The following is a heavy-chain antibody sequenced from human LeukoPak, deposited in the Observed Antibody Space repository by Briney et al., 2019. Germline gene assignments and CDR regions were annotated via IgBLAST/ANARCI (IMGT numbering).Heavy chain of an antibody. D-gene: IGHD3-10*01. CDR1: GFTFSSYS. CDR2: ISSSSSYI. CDR3: ARDPYYYGSGSPRGDY. Sequence: KAGGSLRLSCAASGFTFSSYSMNWVRQAPGKGLEWVSSISSSSSYIYYADSVKGRFTISRDNAKNSLYLQMNSLRAEDTAVYYCARDPYYYGSGSPRGDYWGQGTLVTVSS. V-gene: IGHV3-21*01. J-gene: IGHJ4*02.